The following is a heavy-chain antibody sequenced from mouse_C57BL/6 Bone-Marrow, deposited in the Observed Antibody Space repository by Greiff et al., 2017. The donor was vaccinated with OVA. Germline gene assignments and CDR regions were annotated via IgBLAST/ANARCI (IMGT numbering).Heavy chain of an antibody. D-gene: IGHD2-2*01. CDR2: IYPGSGST. CDR3: ARSYYGYDWYFDV. V-gene: IGHV1-55*01. Sequence: VQLQQPGAELVKPGASVKMSCKASGYTFTSYWITWVKQRPGQGLEWIGDIYPGSGSTNYNEKFKSKATLTVDTSSSTAYMQLSSLTSEDSAVYYCARSYYGYDWYFDVWGTGTTVTVSS. J-gene: IGHJ1*03. CDR1: GYTFTSYW.